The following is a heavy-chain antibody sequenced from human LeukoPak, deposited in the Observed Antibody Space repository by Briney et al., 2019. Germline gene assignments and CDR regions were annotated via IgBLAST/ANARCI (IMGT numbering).Heavy chain of an antibody. Sequence: ASVKVSCKASGYTFANYDINWVRQATGQGLEWKGWMNPNSGNTGSAQKFRGRVTMTRNTSISTAYMELSSLRAEDTAVYYCARGFGELYYYYYMDVWGKGTTVTISS. CDR3: ARGFGELYYYYYMDV. D-gene: IGHD3-10*01. V-gene: IGHV1-8*01. J-gene: IGHJ6*03. CDR1: GYTFANYD. CDR2: MNPNSGNT.